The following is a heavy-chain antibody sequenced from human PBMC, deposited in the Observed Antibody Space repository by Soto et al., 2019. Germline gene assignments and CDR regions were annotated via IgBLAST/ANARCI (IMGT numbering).Heavy chain of an antibody. CDR3: ARAGFSGPYDAFDI. CDR2: IDASGGT. Sequence: QEQLQQWGAGLLKPSETLSLTCAVFGGSLSGYWWSWIRQPPGKGLEWIGEIDASGGTNYNPSLKSRVTISEDTSKNQFSLKLTSVIAADTAVYFCARAGFSGPYDAFDIWGQGTMVSVSS. J-gene: IGHJ3*02. V-gene: IGHV4-34*02. CDR1: GGSLSGYW. D-gene: IGHD1-26*01.